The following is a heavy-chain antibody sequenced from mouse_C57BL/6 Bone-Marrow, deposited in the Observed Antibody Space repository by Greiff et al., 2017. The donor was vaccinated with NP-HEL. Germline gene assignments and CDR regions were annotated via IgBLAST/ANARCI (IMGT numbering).Heavy chain of an antibody. Sequence: EVMLVESGGGLVKPGGSLKLSCAASGFTFSSYAMSWVRQTPEKRLEWVATISDGGSYTYYPDNVKGRFTISRDNAKNNLYLQRSHLKSEDTAMYYCARLGQWYFDVWGTGTTVTVSS. J-gene: IGHJ1*03. CDR1: GFTFSSYA. D-gene: IGHD3-3*01. CDR2: ISDGGSYT. V-gene: IGHV5-4*03. CDR3: ARLGQWYFDV.